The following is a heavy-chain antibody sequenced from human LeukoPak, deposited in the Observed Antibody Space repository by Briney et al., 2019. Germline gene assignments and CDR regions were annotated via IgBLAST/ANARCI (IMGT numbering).Heavy chain of an antibody. Sequence: QPGGSLRLSCAASGFTFSSYAMSWFRQAPGKGLEWVSAISCSGGSTYYADSVKGRFTISRDNSKNTLYLQMNSLRAEDTAVYYCAKDWDQLRSGHFGYWGQGTLVTVSS. V-gene: IGHV3-23*01. D-gene: IGHD2-2*01. CDR3: AKDWDQLRSGHFGY. CDR2: ISCSGGST. J-gene: IGHJ4*02. CDR1: GFTFSSYA.